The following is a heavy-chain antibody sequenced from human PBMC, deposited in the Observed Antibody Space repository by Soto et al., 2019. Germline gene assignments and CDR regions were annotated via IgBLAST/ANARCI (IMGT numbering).Heavy chain of an antibody. V-gene: IGHV1-24*01. CDR2: FDPEDGET. CDR3: ATGGLGYYYYYGMDV. CDR1: GYTLTELS. J-gene: IGHJ6*02. Sequence: VASVQVSCKVSGYTLTELSMHWVRQAPGKGLEWMGGFDPEDGETIYAQKFQGRVTMTEDTSTDTAYMELSSLRSEDTAVYYCATGGLGYYYYYGMDVWGQGTTVTVSS.